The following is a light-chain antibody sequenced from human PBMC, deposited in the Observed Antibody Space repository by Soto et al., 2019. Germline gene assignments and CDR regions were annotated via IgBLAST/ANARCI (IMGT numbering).Light chain of an antibody. CDR3: HQYGPSPQT. CDR2: DAS. CDR1: QSVGNNF. Sequence: ESLLTQSPDTRSMSPGERATLSCGASQSVGNNFLAWYQQRPGQAPTLLIYDASSRAFGLPDRFSGSGSETDFNLPVSRLELEDFAVHFCHQYGPSPQTFGQGTKVDIK. J-gene: IGKJ1*01. V-gene: IGKV3-20*01.